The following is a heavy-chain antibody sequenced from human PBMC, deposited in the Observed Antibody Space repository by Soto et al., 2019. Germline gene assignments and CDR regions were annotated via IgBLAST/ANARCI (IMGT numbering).Heavy chain of an antibody. V-gene: IGHV3-23*01. Sequence: GGSLRLSCAASGFTFSIYAMSWVRHAPGKGLEWVSAISGSGGSTYYADSVKGRFTISRDNSKNTLYLQMNSLRAEDTAVYYCAKATYYYDSSGYYGPDYWGQGTLVTVSS. CDR3: AKATYYYDSSGYYGPDY. J-gene: IGHJ4*02. CDR2: ISGSGGST. D-gene: IGHD3-22*01. CDR1: GFTFSIYA.